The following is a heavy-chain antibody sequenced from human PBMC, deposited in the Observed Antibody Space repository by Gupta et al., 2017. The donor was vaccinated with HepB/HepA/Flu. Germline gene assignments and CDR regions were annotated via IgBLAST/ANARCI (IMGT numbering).Heavy chain of an antibody. Sequence: EVQLVASGGGLIQPGGSLRLSCAASGFTVSSNYMSWVRQAPGKGLEWVSVIYSGGSTYYADSVKGRFTISRDNSKNTLYLQINSLRAEDTAVYYCARALGYCSSTSCSHDAFDIWGQGTMVTVSS. J-gene: IGHJ3*02. CDR1: GFTVSSNY. CDR2: IYSGGST. D-gene: IGHD2-2*01. CDR3: ARALGYCSSTSCSHDAFDI. V-gene: IGHV3-53*01.